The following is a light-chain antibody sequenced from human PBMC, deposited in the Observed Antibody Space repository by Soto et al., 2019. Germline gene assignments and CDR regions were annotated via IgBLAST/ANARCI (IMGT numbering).Light chain of an antibody. J-gene: IGKJ1*01. CDR3: QEYSDYSPT. Sequence: DIQMTQSPSTLSASVGDRVTITCRASQSISRRLAWYQQKPGGAPKVLIFKGSSLQIGVPSRFSCSGSGTEFTLTISCLQPDDVATYYCQEYSDYSPTFGQGTKV. V-gene: IGKV1-5*03. CDR2: KGS. CDR1: QSISRR.